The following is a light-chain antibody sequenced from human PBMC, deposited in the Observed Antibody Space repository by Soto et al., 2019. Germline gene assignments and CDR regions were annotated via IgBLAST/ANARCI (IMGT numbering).Light chain of an antibody. CDR3: SSYAGSMNLI. Sequence: QSPLTQPPSASGSPGQSVTISCTGSSSDVGGHNHVSWYQQHPGKAPKLMIYEVSKRPSGVPDRFSGSKSVNTASLTVSGLQAEDEADYYCSSYAGSMNLIFGGGTKVTVL. CDR2: EVS. V-gene: IGLV2-8*01. J-gene: IGLJ2*01. CDR1: SSDVGGHNH.